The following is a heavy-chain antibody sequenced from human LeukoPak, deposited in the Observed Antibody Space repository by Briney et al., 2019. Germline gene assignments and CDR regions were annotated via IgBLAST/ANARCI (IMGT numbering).Heavy chain of an antibody. V-gene: IGHV3-23*01. CDR2: ISGSGGST. J-gene: IGHJ6*03. CDR3: AKSGTSSSWYRNYYYYMDV. D-gene: IGHD6-13*01. CDR1: GFTFSSYA. Sequence: PGGSLRLSCAASGFTFSSYAMSWVRQAPGKGLEWVSAISGSGGSTYYADSVKGRFTISRDNSKNTLYLQMNSLRAEDTAVYYCAKSGTSSSWYRNYYYYMDVCGKGTTVTVSS.